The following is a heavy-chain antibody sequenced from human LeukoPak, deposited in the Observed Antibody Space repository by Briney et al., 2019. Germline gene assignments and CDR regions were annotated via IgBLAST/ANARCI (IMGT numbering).Heavy chain of an antibody. J-gene: IGHJ6*02. CDR1: GFTLSGHS. V-gene: IGHV3-7*03. CDR3: ARGMDV. Sequence: GGSLRLSCAASGFTLSGHSMNWVRQAPGKGLEWVANIKQDGSEKYYVDSVKGRFTISRDNAKNSLYLRMSSLRAEDTALYYCARGMDVWGQGTTVTVSS. CDR2: IKQDGSEK.